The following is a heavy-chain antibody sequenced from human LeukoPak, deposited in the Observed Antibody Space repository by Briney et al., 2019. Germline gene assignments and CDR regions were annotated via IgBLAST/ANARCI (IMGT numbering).Heavy chain of an antibody. Sequence: GSLLLSCAASGFTFSSYGMHWVRQAPGKGLEWVAVIWYDGSNKYYADSVKGRFTISRDNSKNTLYLQMNSLGAEDTAVYYCARDEDYGDQIEYFQHWGQGTLVTVSS. CDR3: ARDEDYGDQIEYFQH. CDR2: IWYDGSNK. J-gene: IGHJ1*01. D-gene: IGHD4-17*01. CDR1: GFTFSSYG. V-gene: IGHV3-33*01.